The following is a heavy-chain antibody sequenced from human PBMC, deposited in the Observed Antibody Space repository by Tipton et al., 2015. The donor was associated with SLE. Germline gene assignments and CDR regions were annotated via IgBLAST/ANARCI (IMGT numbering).Heavy chain of an antibody. Sequence: TLSLTCAVYGGSFSGYYWSWIRQPPGKGLEWIGEINHSGSTNYNPSPKSRVTISVDTSKNQFSLKLSSVTAADTAVYYCARLPYLWQWLVRAFDIWGQGTMVTVSS. CDR1: GGSFSGYY. V-gene: IGHV4-34*01. D-gene: IGHD6-19*01. J-gene: IGHJ3*02. CDR2: INHSGST. CDR3: ARLPYLWQWLVRAFDI.